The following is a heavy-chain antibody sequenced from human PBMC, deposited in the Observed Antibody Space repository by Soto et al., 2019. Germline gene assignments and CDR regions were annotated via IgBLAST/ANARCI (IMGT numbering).Heavy chain of an antibody. J-gene: IGHJ6*02. V-gene: IGHV3-48*02. D-gene: IGHD5-12*01. CDR3: ARANVDIVATPSTGPDYGMDV. CDR2: ISSSSSTI. CDR1: GFTFSSYS. Sequence: GGSLRLSCAASGFTFSSYSMNWVRQAPGKGLEWVSYISSSSSTIYYADSVKGRFTISRDNAKNSLYLQMNSLRDEDTAVYYCARANVDIVATPSTGPDYGMDVWGQGTTVTVSS.